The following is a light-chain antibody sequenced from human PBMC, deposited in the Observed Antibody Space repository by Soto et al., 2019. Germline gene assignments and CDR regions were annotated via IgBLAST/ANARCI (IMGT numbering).Light chain of an antibody. CDR3: QQYFSAPLT. CDR1: QSLLHSNGDNY. CDR2: WAS. J-gene: IGKJ4*01. V-gene: IGKV4-1*01. Sequence: MIQSPLALPVTLGEPAFISCRSSQSLLHSNGDNYLDWYLHKPGQPPKLLIYWASTRESGVPDRFSGSGSGTDFTLTISSLQAEDVAVYYCQQYFSAPLTFGGGTKVDIK.